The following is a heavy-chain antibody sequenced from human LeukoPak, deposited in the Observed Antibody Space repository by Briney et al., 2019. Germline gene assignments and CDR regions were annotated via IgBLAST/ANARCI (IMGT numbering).Heavy chain of an antibody. J-gene: IGHJ4*02. CDR3: AKGYDSSGYYYCPFDY. D-gene: IGHD3-22*01. V-gene: IGHV3-23*01. Sequence: PGGSLRLSCAASGFTFSSYAMSWVRQAPGKGLEWVSAISGSGDSTYYGDSVKGRFTISRDNSKNTLYLQMNSLRAEDTAVYYCAKGYDSSGYYYCPFDYWGQGTLVTVSS. CDR1: GFTFSSYA. CDR2: ISGSGDST.